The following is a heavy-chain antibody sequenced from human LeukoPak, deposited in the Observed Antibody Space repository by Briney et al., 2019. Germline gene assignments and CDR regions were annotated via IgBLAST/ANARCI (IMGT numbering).Heavy chain of an antibody. V-gene: IGHV3-30*18. J-gene: IGHJ4*02. D-gene: IGHD2-21*02. Sequence: PGGSLRLSCAASGFTFSSYGMHWVRQAPGKGLEWVAVISYDGSNKYYADSVKGRFTISRDNSKNTLYLQMNSLRAEDTAVYYCAKDLPFYCGGDCYDIDYWGQGTLVTVSS. CDR3: AKDLPFYCGGDCYDIDY. CDR1: GFTFSSYG. CDR2: ISYDGSNK.